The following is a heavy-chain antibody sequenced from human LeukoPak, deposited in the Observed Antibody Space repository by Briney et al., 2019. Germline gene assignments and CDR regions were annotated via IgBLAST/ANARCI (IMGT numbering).Heavy chain of an antibody. V-gene: IGHV1-69*13. Sequence: ASENVSFKASGGTFNSYAISWVRQAPGQGLEWMGGIIPIFGTANYAQKFQGRVTITADESTSTAYMQLSSLRSEDTAVYYCERAYNPIAMIVVDIKPSPLGYWGQGAPVTVSS. J-gene: IGHJ4*02. D-gene: IGHD3-22*01. CDR2: IIPIFGTA. CDR1: GGTFNSYA. CDR3: ERAYNPIAMIVVDIKPSPLGY.